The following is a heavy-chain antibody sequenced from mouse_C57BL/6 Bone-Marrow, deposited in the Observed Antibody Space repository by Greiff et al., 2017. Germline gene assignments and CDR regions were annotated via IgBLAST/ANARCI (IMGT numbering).Heavy chain of an antibody. CDR1: GFSLTSYG. Sequence: QVQLKESGPGLVQPSQSLSITCTVSGFSLTSYGVHWVRQSPGKGLEWLGVIWRGGSTDYNAAFMSRLSITKDNSKSQVFFKMNSLQADDTAIYYCAKKFPYYDGSSDYAMDYWGQGTSVTVSS. V-gene: IGHV2-5*01. CDR3: AKKFPYYDGSSDYAMDY. D-gene: IGHD1-1*01. J-gene: IGHJ4*01. CDR2: IWRGGST.